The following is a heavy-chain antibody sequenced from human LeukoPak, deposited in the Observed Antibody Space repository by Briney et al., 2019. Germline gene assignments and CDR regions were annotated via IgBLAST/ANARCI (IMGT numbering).Heavy chain of an antibody. CDR3: ARRSSGSPPYYFGY. CDR1: GFTFSTYN. Sequence: GGSLRLSCAASGFTFSTYNMNWVRQAPGKGLEWVSYISSSSSAIYYADSVKGRFTISRDNAKNSLYLQMNSLRAEDTAVYYCARRSSGSPPYYFGYWGQGTLVTVSS. CDR2: ISSSSSAI. V-gene: IGHV3-48*01. D-gene: IGHD1-26*01. J-gene: IGHJ4*02.